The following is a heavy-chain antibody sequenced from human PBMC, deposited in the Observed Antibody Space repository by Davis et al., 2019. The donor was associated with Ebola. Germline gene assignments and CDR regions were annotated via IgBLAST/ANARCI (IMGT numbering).Heavy chain of an antibody. CDR1: GFTFASAW. V-gene: IGHV3-15*06. CDR2: IKSKIDGGTT. CDR3: TRGTGTYD. D-gene: IGHD1-26*01. Sequence: GGSLRLSCAASGFTFASAWMSWVRQAPGKGLEWVGRIKSKIDGGTTHYAARVKGRFTISRDDSKNTLCLQMNRLKTEDTALYYCTRGTGTYDWGQGTLVTVST. J-gene: IGHJ4*02.